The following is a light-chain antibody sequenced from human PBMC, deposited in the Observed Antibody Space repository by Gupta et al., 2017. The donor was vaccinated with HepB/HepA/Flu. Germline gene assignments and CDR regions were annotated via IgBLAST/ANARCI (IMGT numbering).Light chain of an antibody. V-gene: IGLV2-23*02. CDR1: RSDVGSYNL. J-gene: IGLJ2*01. CDR3: CSYASTTVV. CDR2: EVN. Sequence: QSALTQPAYVSGSPGQSITISCTGTRSDVGSYNLVSWYQQHPGKAPKLMIYEVNKWPSGVSNCFSGSKSGNTASLTISGLQAEDEDDYYCCSYASTTVVFGGGTKLTVL.